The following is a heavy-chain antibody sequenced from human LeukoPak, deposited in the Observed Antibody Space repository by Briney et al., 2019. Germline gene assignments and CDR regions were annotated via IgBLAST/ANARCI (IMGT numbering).Heavy chain of an antibody. CDR1: GGTFSSYA. CDR2: IIAIFGSA. V-gene: IGHV1-69*13. CDR3: ARDGGWSGYYYFDY. J-gene: IGHJ4*02. Sequence: SVKVSCKASGGTFSSYAISWVRQAPGQGLEWMGGIIAIFGSANCAQKFQGSVTITADESTSTAYMGLSSLRSEDTAVYYCARDGGWSGYYYFDYWGQGTLVTVSS. D-gene: IGHD3-3*01.